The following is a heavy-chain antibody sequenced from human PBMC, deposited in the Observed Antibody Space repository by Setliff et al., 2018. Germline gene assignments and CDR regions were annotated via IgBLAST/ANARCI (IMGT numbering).Heavy chain of an antibody. CDR2: IHYSGST. J-gene: IGHJ5*02. D-gene: IGHD3-10*01. CDR1: GGSISTYH. V-gene: IGHV4-59*01. Sequence: SETLSLTCSVSGGSISTYHWSWIRQPPGKGLEWIAYIHYSGSTNQNPSLKSRVTISVDTSKNQFSLKMSSMTAAGTAVYYCAGVLVLGYNWFDPWGQGTLVTVSS. CDR3: AGVLVLGYNWFDP.